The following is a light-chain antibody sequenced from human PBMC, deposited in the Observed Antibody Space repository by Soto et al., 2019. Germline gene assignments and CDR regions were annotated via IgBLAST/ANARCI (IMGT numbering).Light chain of an antibody. V-gene: IGKV3-15*01. Sequence: EIVMTQSPATLSASPGERATLSCSASQSVNTNLAWYQQKPGQAPRLLIYGASTRATGIPARFSGGGSGTEFTLTISRLQSEDVAVYYCQQCFDWPLTFGGGTKVDI. J-gene: IGKJ4*01. CDR1: QSVNTN. CDR2: GAS. CDR3: QQCFDWPLT.